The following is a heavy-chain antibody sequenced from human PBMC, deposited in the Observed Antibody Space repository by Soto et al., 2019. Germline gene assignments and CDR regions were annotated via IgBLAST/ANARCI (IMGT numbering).Heavy chain of an antibody. CDR3: ARGRDYAFWSGLNWFDP. J-gene: IGHJ5*02. Sequence: QVQLVQSGAEVQKPGASVKVSCQASGYTFTTYDINWVRQATGQGLEWMGWMNPNSGDTGYAEKFQGRVTMTRNTAINTAYMELSSLTSEDTAVYYCARGRDYAFWSGLNWFDPWGQGTLVTVSS. D-gene: IGHD3-3*01. CDR2: MNPNSGDT. V-gene: IGHV1-8*01. CDR1: GYTFTTYD.